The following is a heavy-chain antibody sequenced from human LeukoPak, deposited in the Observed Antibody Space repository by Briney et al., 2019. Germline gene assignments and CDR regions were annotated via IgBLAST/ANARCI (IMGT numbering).Heavy chain of an antibody. D-gene: IGHD3-3*01. CDR1: GYTFTSYG. CDR3: ARVANVRFLEWLSGYFDY. CDR2: INPNSGGT. Sequence: ASVKVSCKASGYTFTSYGISWVRQAPGQGLEWMGWINPNSGGTNYAQKFQGRVTMTRDTSISTAYMELSRLRSDDTAVYYCARVANVRFLEWLSGYFDYWGQGTLVTVSS. J-gene: IGHJ4*02. V-gene: IGHV1-2*02.